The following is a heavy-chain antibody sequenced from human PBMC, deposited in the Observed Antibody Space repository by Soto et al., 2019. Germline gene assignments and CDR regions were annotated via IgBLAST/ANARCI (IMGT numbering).Heavy chain of an antibody. CDR3: ARGASSSTFLFLDY. CDR2: ISSTTNYI. Sequence: PGGSLRLSCAASGFTFTRYSMNWVRQAPGKGLEWVSSISSTTNYIYYADSVKGRFTISRDNSKNTLYLQMNSLRAEDTAVYYCARGASSSTFLFLDYWGQGTLVTVSS. CDR1: GFTFTRYS. D-gene: IGHD6-6*01. J-gene: IGHJ4*02. V-gene: IGHV3-21*01.